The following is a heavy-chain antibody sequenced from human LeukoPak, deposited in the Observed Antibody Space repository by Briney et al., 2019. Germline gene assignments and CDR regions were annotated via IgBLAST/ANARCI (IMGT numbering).Heavy chain of an antibody. D-gene: IGHD3-22*01. V-gene: IGHV4-34*01. CDR1: GGSISSSY. CDR3: AGFDDYYDSSGYVDY. CDR2: INHSGST. J-gene: IGHJ4*02. Sequence: SETLSLTCTVSGGSISSSYWSWIRQPPGKGLEWIGEINHSGSTNYNPSLKGRVTISVDTSKNQFSLKLSSVTAADTAVYYCAGFDDYYDSSGYVDYWGQGTLVTVSS.